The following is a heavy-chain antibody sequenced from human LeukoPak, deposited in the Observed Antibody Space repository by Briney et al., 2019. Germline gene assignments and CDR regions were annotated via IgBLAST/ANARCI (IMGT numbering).Heavy chain of an antibody. Sequence: PGGSLRLSCAASGFAFSRYTIGWVRQAPGKGLEWVSTITDIHDITYNADFVKGRFTISRDNSKNTLYLQMNSLRVEDTALYYCARVLRGDWFDPWGQGTLVTVSS. CDR2: ITDIHDIT. CDR3: ARVLRGDWFDP. CDR1: GFAFSRYT. J-gene: IGHJ5*02. D-gene: IGHD3-10*01. V-gene: IGHV3-23*01.